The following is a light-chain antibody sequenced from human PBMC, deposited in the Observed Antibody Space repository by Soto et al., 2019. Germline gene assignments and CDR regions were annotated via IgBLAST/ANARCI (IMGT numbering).Light chain of an antibody. CDR1: QSVSSY. CDR3: QHYNSYSEA. Sequence: EIVLTQSPATRSFSAGERATLSCVASQSVSSYLAWYQQKPGQAPRLLIYDASNRATGIPARFSGSGSGTEFTLTISSLQPDDFATYYCQHYNSYSEAFGQGTKVDIK. V-gene: IGKV3-11*01. J-gene: IGKJ1*01. CDR2: DAS.